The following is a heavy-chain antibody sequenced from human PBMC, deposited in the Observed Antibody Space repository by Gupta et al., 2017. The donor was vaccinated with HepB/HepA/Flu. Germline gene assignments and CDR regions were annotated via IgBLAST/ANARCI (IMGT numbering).Heavy chain of an antibody. CDR1: GGSISSSSYY. Sequence: QLQLQESGPGLVKPSETLSLTCTVSGGSISSSSYYWGWIRQPPGKGLEWIGSIYYSGSTYYNPSLKSRVTISVDTSKNQFSLKLSSVTAADTAVYYCARQGSSWYVPTIDYWGQGTLVTVSS. CDR2: IYYSGST. V-gene: IGHV4-39*01. CDR3: ARQGSSWYVPTIDY. J-gene: IGHJ4*02. D-gene: IGHD6-13*01.